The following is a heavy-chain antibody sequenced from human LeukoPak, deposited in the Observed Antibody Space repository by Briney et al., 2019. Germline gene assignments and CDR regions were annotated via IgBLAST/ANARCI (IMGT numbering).Heavy chain of an antibody. CDR3: ARDSLRYSGYDSLDY. D-gene: IGHD5-12*01. CDR2: ISSSSSYI. CDR1: GFTFSSYS. J-gene: IGHJ4*02. Sequence: GGSLRLSCAASGFTFSSYSMNWVRQAPGKGLEWVSSISSSSSYIYYADSVKGRFTISRDNAKNSLYLQMNSLGAEDTAVYYCARDSLRYSGYDSLDYWGQGTLVTVSS. V-gene: IGHV3-21*01.